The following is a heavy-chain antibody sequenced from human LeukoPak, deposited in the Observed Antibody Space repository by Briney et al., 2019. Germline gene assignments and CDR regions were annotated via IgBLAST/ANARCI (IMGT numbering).Heavy chain of an antibody. D-gene: IGHD3-9*01. CDR1: GFTFSSYS. CDR2: ISSSSSTI. Sequence: LPGGSLRLSCAASGFTFSSYSMNWVRQAPGKGLEWVSYISSSSSTIYYADSVKGRFTISRDNAKNSLYLQMNGLRDEDTAVYYCASSYYDILTGYRPLCMDVWGQGTTVTVSS. J-gene: IGHJ6*02. CDR3: ASSYYDILTGYRPLCMDV. V-gene: IGHV3-48*02.